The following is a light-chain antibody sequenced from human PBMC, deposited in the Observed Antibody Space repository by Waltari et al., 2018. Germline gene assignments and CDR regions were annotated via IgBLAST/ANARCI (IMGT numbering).Light chain of an antibody. V-gene: IGKV4-1*01. CDR1: QSVLYSSNNKNY. Sequence: DIVMTQSPDSLAGSLGERATINCKSRQSVLYSSNNKNYLAWYQQRPGQPPKLLIYWASTRESGVPDRFSGSGSGTDFALTISSLQAEDVAVYYCQQYYSIPQTFGQGTKLEIK. J-gene: IGKJ2*01. CDR2: WAS. CDR3: QQYYSIPQT.